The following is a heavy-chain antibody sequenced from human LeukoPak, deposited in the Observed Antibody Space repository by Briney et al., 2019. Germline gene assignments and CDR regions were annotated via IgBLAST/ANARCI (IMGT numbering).Heavy chain of an antibody. D-gene: IGHD6-6*01. CDR3: AREKYSSSSVPFDY. V-gene: IGHV3-11*04. CDR1: GFTFSDYY. CDR2: ISRSGSTI. J-gene: IGHJ4*02. Sequence: GGSLRLSCAASGFTFSDYYMSWIRQAPGKGLESVSYISRSGSTIYYADSVKGRFTISRDNAKNSLYLQMNSLRAEDTAVYYCAREKYSSSSVPFDYWGQGTLVTVSS.